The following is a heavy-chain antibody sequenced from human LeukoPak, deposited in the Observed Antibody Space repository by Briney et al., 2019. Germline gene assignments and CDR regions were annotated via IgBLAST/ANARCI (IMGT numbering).Heavy chain of an antibody. CDR2: IYYSGST. J-gene: IGHJ6*03. CDR1: GGSFSGYY. CDR3: ARGYRGSYYTGYYYMDV. D-gene: IGHD1-26*01. Sequence: SETLSLTCAVYGGSFSGYYWGWIRQPPGKGLEWIGSIYYSGSTYYNPSLKSRVTISVDTSKNQFSLKLSSVTAADTAVYYCARGYRGSYYTGYYYMDVWGKGTTVTISS. V-gene: IGHV4-34*01.